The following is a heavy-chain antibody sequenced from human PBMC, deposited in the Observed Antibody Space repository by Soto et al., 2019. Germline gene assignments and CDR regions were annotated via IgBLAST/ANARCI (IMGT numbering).Heavy chain of an antibody. J-gene: IGHJ6*02. V-gene: IGHV4-31*03. D-gene: IGHD3-22*01. CDR2: IYYSGST. CDR1: GGSISSGGYY. CDR3: ARAHLWYDRRESADYSYGMDV. Sequence: QVQLQESGPGLVKPSQTLSLTCTVSGGSISSGGYYWSWIRQHPGKGLEWIGYIYYSGSTYYNPSLKSRVTISVDTAKNQFSLKLSSVTAADTAVYYCARAHLWYDRRESADYSYGMDVWGQGTTVTVSS.